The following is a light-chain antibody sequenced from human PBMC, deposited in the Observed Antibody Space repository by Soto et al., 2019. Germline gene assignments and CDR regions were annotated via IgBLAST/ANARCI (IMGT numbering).Light chain of an antibody. Sequence: DIQMTQSPSALSASVGDRVTITCLASQSISSWLAWYQQKPGKAPRLLIYDATYLERGVPSRFSGSGSGTEFTLTISDLQPDDLGTYYCQKYNNFWTFGPGTKVEI. CDR3: QKYNNFWT. V-gene: IGKV1-5*01. J-gene: IGKJ1*01. CDR2: DAT. CDR1: QSISSW.